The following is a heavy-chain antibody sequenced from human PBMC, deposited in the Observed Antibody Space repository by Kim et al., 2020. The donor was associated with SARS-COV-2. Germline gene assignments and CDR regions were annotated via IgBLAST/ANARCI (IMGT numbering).Heavy chain of an antibody. V-gene: IGHV1-18*01. CDR3: ARDQGYYDFWSGPPGGY. D-gene: IGHD3-3*01. CDR2: ISAYNGNT. Sequence: ASVKVSCKASGYTFTSYGISLVRQAPGQGLEWMGWISAYNGNTNYAQKLQGRVTMTTDTSTSTAYMELRSLRSDDTAVYYCARDQGYYDFWSGPPGGYWGQGTLVTVSS. CDR1: GYTFTSYG. J-gene: IGHJ4*02.